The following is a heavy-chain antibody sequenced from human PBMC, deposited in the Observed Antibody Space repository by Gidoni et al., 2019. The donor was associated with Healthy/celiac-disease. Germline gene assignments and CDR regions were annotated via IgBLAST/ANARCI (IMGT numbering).Heavy chain of an antibody. D-gene: IGHD2-15*01. Sequence: QVQLVQSGAEVKKPGSSVKVSCKASAGTFSSYAISWVRQAPGQGLEWMGGIIPIFGTANYAQKFQGRVTITADESTSTAYMELSSRRSEDTAVYYCAREVVVVVAATTAAYYFDYWGQGTRVTVSS. V-gene: IGHV1-69*01. CDR2: IIPIFGTA. CDR1: AGTFSSYA. CDR3: AREVVVVVAATTAAYYFDY. J-gene: IGHJ4*02.